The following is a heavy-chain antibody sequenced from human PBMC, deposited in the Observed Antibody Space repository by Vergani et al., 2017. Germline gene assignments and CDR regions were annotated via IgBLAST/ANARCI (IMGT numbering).Heavy chain of an antibody. Sequence: EVQLVESGGGLVQPGRSLRLSCAASGFTFDDYAMLWVRQAPGKGLEWVSGISWNSGSIGYADSVKGRFTISRDNAKNSLYLQMNSLRAEDTALYYCARVRGDNKQMVMYYFDYWGQGTLVTVSS. CDR3: ARVRGDNKQMVMYYFDY. D-gene: IGHD2-8*01. J-gene: IGHJ4*02. V-gene: IGHV3-9*01. CDR1: GFTFDDYA. CDR2: ISWNSGSI.